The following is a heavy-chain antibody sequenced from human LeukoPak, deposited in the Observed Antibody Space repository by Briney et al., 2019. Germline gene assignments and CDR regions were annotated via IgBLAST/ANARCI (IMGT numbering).Heavy chain of an antibody. CDR1: GFTFSSYG. D-gene: IGHD3-10*01. Sequence: GRSLRLSCAASGFTFSSYGMHWVRQAPGKGLEWVAVISYDGSNKYYADSVKGRFTISRDNSKNTLYLQMNSLRAEDTAVYYCAREGYYSSGSKYGMDVWGQGTTVTVSS. V-gene: IGHV3-30*03. J-gene: IGHJ6*02. CDR3: AREGYYSSGSKYGMDV. CDR2: ISYDGSNK.